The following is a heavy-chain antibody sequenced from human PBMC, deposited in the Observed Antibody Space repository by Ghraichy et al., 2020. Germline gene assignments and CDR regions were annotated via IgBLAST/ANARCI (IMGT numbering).Heavy chain of an antibody. V-gene: IGHV1-18*04. CDR2: ISDNNGNT. CDR1: GNTFTSYG. D-gene: IGHD6-13*01. Sequence: ASVKVSCKASGNTFTSYGISWVRQAPGQGLEWMGWISDNNGNTNYAQKFQGRVTMTTDTSTSTAYMELRSLRSDDTAVYYCAREGLAAAWDYWGQGTLVTVSS. CDR3: AREGLAAAWDY. J-gene: IGHJ4*02.